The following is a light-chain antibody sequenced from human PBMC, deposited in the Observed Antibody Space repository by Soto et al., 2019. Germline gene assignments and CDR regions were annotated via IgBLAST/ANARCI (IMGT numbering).Light chain of an antibody. J-gene: IGKJ2*01. CDR2: VAS. Sequence: DIQMTQSPSSLSASVGDRVTITCRASQTITTYLNWYQQKPGKAPKLLISVASSLQSGVPSRLSGSGSGTDFTLTIYNLQTEDFATCFCPQSDSPPYTFGQGTKLEIK. CDR3: PQSDSPPYT. CDR1: QTITTY. V-gene: IGKV1-39*01.